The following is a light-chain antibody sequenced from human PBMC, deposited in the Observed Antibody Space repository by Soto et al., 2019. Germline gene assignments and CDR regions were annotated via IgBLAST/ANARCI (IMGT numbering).Light chain of an antibody. CDR2: DVS. Sequence: SALTQPASVSGSPGQSVTISCTGTSSDVGGYNYVSWYQQHPGKAPKFMIYDVSNRPSGVSTRFSGSKSGNTASLTISGLQAEDEADYYCSSYTTGSTPVVFGGGTKVPS. CDR3: SSYTTGSTPVV. V-gene: IGLV2-14*01. CDR1: SSDVGGYNY. J-gene: IGLJ2*01.